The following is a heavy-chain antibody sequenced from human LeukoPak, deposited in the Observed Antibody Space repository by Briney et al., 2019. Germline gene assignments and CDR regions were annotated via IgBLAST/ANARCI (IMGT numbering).Heavy chain of an antibody. CDR2: IYPGDSDT. CDR3: ARQNDFRLDY. J-gene: IGHJ4*02. Sequence: GESLKISCKGSGYTFSSYWIGWVRQMPGKGLEWMGIIYPGDSDTRYSPSLQGQVTISVDTSIGTAYLQWTSLKASDTAIYYCARQNDFRLDYWGQGTLVTVSS. D-gene: IGHD3-3*01. CDR1: GYTFSSYW. V-gene: IGHV5-51*01.